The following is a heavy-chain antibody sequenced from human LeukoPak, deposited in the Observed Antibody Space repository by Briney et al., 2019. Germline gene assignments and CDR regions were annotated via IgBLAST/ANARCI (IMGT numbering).Heavy chain of an antibody. CDR2: ISSSGSTI. D-gene: IGHD4-23*01. J-gene: IGHJ4*02. Sequence: PGGSLRLSCAATGYTFSSYEMNWVRQAPGKGLEWVSYISSSGSTIYYADSVKGRFTISRDNAKNSLYQQMNSLRAEDTDVYYCSGVYGGKSYYFDYWGQGTLVTVSS. CDR1: GYTFSSYE. CDR3: SGVYGGKSYYFDY. V-gene: IGHV3-48*03.